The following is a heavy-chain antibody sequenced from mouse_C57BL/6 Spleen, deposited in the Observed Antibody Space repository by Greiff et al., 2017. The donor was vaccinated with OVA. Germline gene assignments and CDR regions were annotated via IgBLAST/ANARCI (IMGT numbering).Heavy chain of an antibody. D-gene: IGHD2-4*01. V-gene: IGHV1-26*01. CDR2: INPNYGGT. CDR1: GYTFTDYY. J-gene: IGHJ1*03. CDR3: ASGIIEPVRYFDV. Sequence: EVQLQQSGPELVKPGASVKISCKASGYTFTDYYMNWVKQSHGTSLEWIGDINPNYGGTSYNPKFQGKATLTVDKSSSTAYLVLRSLTSEDSAVYYCASGIIEPVRYFDVWGTGTTVTVSS.